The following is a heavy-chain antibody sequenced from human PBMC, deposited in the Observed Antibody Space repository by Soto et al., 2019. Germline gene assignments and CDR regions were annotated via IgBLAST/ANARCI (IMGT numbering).Heavy chain of an antibody. J-gene: IGHJ6*02. CDR3: ARDRSRRYYYGMDV. CDR1: GFTFYDYG. D-gene: IGHD5-12*01. CDR2: INWNGGST. V-gene: IGHV3-20*04. Sequence: GGSLRLSCAASGFTFYDYGMSWVRQAPGKGLEWVSGINWNGGSTSYADSVKGRFTISRDNAKNSLYLQMNSLRAEDTALYYCARDRSRRYYYGMDVWGQGPTVTVSS.